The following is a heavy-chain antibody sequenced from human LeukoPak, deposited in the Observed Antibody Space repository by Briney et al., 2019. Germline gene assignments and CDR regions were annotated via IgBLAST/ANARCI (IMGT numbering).Heavy chain of an antibody. CDR2: ISSSGSTI. CDR1: GFTFSDYY. CDR3: ARAAPLDYYDSSGYPSWFDP. V-gene: IGHV3-11*04. Sequence: GGSLRLSCAASGFTFSDYYMSWIRQAPGKGLEWVSYISSSGSTIYYADSVKGRFTISRDNAKNSLYLQMNSLRAKDTAVYYCARAAPLDYYDSSGYPSWFDPWGQGTLVTVSS. D-gene: IGHD3-22*01. J-gene: IGHJ5*02.